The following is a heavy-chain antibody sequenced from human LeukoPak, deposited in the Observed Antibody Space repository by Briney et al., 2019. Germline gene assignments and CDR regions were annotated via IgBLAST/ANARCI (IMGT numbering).Heavy chain of an antibody. CDR2: MNNSGRST. V-gene: IGHV3-11*04. J-gene: IGHJ4*02. Sequence: GGPLRLPCKASGFSLSTYFLMWIRQAPGKGLEWVSYMNNSGRSTKYADAVKGRFTISRDNAKQSVYLEMRDLRAEDTAVYYCARVASGYSHVFDSWAQGTLVTVSS. CDR1: GFSLSTYF. D-gene: IGHD5-12*01. CDR3: ARVASGYSHVFDS.